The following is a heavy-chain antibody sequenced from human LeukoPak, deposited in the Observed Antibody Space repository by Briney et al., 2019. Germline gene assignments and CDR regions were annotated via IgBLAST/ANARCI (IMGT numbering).Heavy chain of an antibody. V-gene: IGHV3-23*01. CDR3: AKSRITMIVVVMPTYLDY. J-gene: IGHJ4*02. CDR2: ISGSGGST. D-gene: IGHD3-22*01. Sequence: GGSLRLSCAASGFTFSSYAMTWVRQAPGKGLEWVSAISGSGGSTYYADSVKGRFTISRDNSKNTLYLQMSSLRAEDTAVYYCAKSRITMIVVVMPTYLDYWGQGTLVTVSS. CDR1: GFTFSSYA.